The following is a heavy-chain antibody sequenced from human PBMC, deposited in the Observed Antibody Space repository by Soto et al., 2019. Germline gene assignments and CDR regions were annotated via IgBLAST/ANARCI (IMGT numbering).Heavy chain of an antibody. CDR2: ISWNSGSI. Sequence: GGSLRLSCAASGFTFDDYAMHWVRQAPGKGLEWVSGISWNSGSIGYADSVKGRFTISRDNAKNSLYLQMNSLRAEDTAVYYCARDISGWYWGTPSLGLLRDYWGQGTLVTVSS. CDR1: GFTFDDYA. V-gene: IGHV3-9*01. CDR3: ARDISGWYWGTPSLGLLRDY. J-gene: IGHJ4*02. D-gene: IGHD6-19*01.